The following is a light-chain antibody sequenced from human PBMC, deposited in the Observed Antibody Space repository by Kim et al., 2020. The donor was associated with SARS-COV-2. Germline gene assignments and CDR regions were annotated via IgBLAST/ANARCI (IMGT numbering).Light chain of an antibody. V-gene: IGKV3-11*01. CDR3: HQRTKWPGT. Sequence: DIVLTQSPATLSLSPGESATLSCRASQSVGRYLAWFQQRTGQAPRLLVYDASNRAAGIPARFSGSGSGTDFTLTISSLEPEDFAVYYCHQRTKWPGTFGQGTKLEI. J-gene: IGKJ2*01. CDR1: QSVGRY. CDR2: DAS.